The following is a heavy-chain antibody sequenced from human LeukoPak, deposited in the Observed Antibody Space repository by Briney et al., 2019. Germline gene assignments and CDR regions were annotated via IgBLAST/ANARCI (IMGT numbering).Heavy chain of an antibody. J-gene: IGHJ4*02. CDR1: GYTFTSCD. V-gene: IGHV1-8*01. Sequence: ASVKVSCKASGYTFTSCDINWVRQATGQGLEWMGWMSPNSGNTGYAQKFQGRVTMTRNTSISTAYMELSSLRSEDTAVYYCARVSDRSARRASGYWGQGTLVTVSS. CDR3: ARVSDRSARRASGY. CDR2: MSPNSGNT. D-gene: IGHD3-10*01.